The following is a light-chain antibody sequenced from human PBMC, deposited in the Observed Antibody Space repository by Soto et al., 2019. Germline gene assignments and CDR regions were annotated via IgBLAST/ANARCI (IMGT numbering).Light chain of an antibody. J-gene: IGKJ1*01. Sequence: EIVLTQSPGTLSLSPGERATLSCRASESSRYLAWYQQKPGQAPRLLIYGASSRANGIPDRFSGSGSGTDFTLTISRLEPEDFAVYYCQQYGSSLWTFGQGTKVEIK. CDR1: ESSRY. CDR2: GAS. CDR3: QQYGSSLWT. V-gene: IGKV3-20*01.